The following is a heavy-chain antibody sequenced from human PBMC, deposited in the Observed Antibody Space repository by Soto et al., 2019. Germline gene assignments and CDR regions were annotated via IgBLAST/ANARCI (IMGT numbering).Heavy chain of an antibody. V-gene: IGHV5-10-1*01. CDR3: ARHRGIAVGLDD. J-gene: IGHJ4*02. CDR1: GYTFTSYW. CDR2: IDPSDSYT. Sequence: PGESLKISCKGSGYTFTSYWITWVRQMPGKGLEWMGRIDPSDSYTNYSPSFQGLVTISSDKSISTAYLQWSSLKASDTAMYYCARHRGIAVGLDDWGQGTLVTVSS. D-gene: IGHD6-19*01.